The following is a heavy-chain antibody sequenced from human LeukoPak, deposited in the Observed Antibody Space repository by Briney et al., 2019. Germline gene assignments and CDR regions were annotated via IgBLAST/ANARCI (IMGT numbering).Heavy chain of an antibody. CDR1: GFTFSSYG. V-gene: IGHV3-30*02. CDR3: AKGPGGYDYYFDY. CDR2: IRYDGSNK. Sequence: GGSLRLSCAASGFTFSSYGMHWVRQAPGEGLEWVAFIRYDGSNKYYADSVKGRFTISRDNSKNTLYLQMNSLRAEDTAVYYCAKGPGGYDYYFDYWGQGTLVTVSS. J-gene: IGHJ4*02. D-gene: IGHD5-12*01.